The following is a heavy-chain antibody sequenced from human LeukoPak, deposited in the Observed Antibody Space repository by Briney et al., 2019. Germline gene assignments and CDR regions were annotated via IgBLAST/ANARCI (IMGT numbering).Heavy chain of an antibody. D-gene: IGHD3-10*01. CDR2: IRYDGSNK. V-gene: IGHV3-30*02. Sequence: GGSLRLSCAASGFTFSSYGMRWVRQAPGKGLEWVAFIRYDGSNKYYADSVKGRFTISRDNSKNTLYLQMNSLRAEDTAVYYCAKDPGVTMVRGVKGVYFDYWGQGTLVTVSS. CDR3: AKDPGVTMVRGVKGVYFDY. CDR1: GFTFSSYG. J-gene: IGHJ4*02.